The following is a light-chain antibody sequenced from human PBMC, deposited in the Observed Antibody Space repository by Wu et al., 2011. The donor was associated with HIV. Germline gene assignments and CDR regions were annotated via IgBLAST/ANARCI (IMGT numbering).Light chain of an antibody. CDR2: DAS. J-gene: IGKJ1*01. CDR1: QSVSNY. CDR3: HQYSSSPAT. V-gene: IGKV3-20*01. Sequence: EIVLTQSPDTLSLSPGERATLSCGASQSVSNYLAWYQQKPGQAPRLLIYDASNRGTGIPDRFSGSGSGTDFTLTISSLEPEDFALYYCHQYSSSPATFGQGTKGGNQT.